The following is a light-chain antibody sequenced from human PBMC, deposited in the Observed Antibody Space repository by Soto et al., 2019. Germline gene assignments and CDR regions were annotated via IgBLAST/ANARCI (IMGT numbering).Light chain of an antibody. CDR2: KVS. CDR1: QSLVHSDGIAY. Sequence: DVVMTQSPLSLPVTLGQPASISCRSNQSLVHSDGIAYFSWFQQKTGRSPRRLIYKVSNRDSGVPARFSGSGSGTDFALQISRVEAEDVGVYYCMQGTHWPITFGQGTRLEIK. V-gene: IGKV2-30*02. J-gene: IGKJ5*01. CDR3: MQGTHWPIT.